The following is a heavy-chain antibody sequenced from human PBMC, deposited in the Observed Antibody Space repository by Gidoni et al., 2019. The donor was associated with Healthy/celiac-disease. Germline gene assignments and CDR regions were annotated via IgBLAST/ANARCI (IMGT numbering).Heavy chain of an antibody. CDR1: GFTFSSYG. CDR2: ISYDGSNN. D-gene: IGHD5-12*01. Sequence: QVQLVESGGGVVQPGRALRLSWAACGFTFSSYGMRWVRQATGKGLGLVAVISYDGSNNYYADSVKGRFTISRDNSKNTLYLQMNSLRAEDTAVYYCARDKEGATTDYWGQGTLVTVSS. CDR3: ARDKEGATTDY. V-gene: IGHV3-30*03. J-gene: IGHJ4*02.